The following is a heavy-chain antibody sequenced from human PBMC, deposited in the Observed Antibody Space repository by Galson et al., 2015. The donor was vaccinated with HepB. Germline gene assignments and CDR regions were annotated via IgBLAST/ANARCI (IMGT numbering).Heavy chain of an antibody. CDR2: INPADSDT. V-gene: IGHV5-51*03. J-gene: IGHJ3*02. Sequence: QSGAEVKKPGESLKISCKGSGYSFTNYWIGWVRQMPGKGVEWMGIINPADSDTRYSPSFQGQVTISADKSIGTAYVQWSSLKASDTAMYYCARLIGGAVPLRAFSIWGQGTMVTVSS. CDR1: GYSFTNYW. CDR3: ARLIGGAVPLRAFSI. D-gene: IGHD3-16*01.